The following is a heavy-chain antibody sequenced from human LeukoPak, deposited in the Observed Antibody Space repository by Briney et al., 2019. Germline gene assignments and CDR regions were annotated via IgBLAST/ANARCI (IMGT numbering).Heavy chain of an antibody. CDR2: IKQDGSEK. D-gene: IGHD7-27*01. Sequence: GGSLRLSCAASGFTFSNAWMSWVRQAPGEGVEWVANIKQDGSEKYYADSVKGRVTISRDNAKNSLYLQMNSLRAEDTAVYYCARHPSLDRPSGWGYYYYYMDVWGKGTTVTVSS. V-gene: IGHV3-7*01. J-gene: IGHJ6*03. CDR1: GFTFSNAW. CDR3: ARHPSLDRPSGWGYYYYYMDV.